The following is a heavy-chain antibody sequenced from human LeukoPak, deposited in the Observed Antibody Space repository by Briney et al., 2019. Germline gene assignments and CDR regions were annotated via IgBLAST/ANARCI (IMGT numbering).Heavy chain of an antibody. CDR1: GFTFSSYW. J-gene: IGHJ4*02. CDR2: IKQDGSEK. D-gene: IGHD6-19*01. CDR3: ARGGSGWQVRQYYFDY. V-gene: IGHV3-7*01. Sequence: GGSLRLSCAASGFTFSSYWMSWVRQAPGKGLEWVANIKQDGSEKYYVDSVKGRFTISRDNAKNSLYLQMNSLRAEDTAVYYCARGGSGWQVRQYYFDYWGQGTLVTVSS.